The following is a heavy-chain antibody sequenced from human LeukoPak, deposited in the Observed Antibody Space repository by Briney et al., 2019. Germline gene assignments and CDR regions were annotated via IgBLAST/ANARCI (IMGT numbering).Heavy chain of an antibody. Sequence: SETLSLTCTVSGGSISSYYWSWIRQPPGKGLEWIGEIHHSGSTNYNPSLKSRVTISVDKSKNQFSLKLSSVTAADTAVYYCARSIYYGSMHYGMDVWGQGTTVTVSS. CDR2: IHHSGST. D-gene: IGHD3-10*01. J-gene: IGHJ6*02. CDR3: ARSIYYGSMHYGMDV. V-gene: IGHV4-59*12. CDR1: GGSISSYY.